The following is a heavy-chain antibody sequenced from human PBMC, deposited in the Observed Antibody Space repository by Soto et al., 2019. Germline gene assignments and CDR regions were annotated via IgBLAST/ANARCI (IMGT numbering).Heavy chain of an antibody. J-gene: IGHJ6*02. Sequence: SETLSLTCAVSGYSISSGNYWAWIRQPPGRGLEWIGSLYHIGSTHYNTSLKSRVTISVDTSKNHFPLELSSVTAADTAIYYCRSSTSCYDESCVDVWGQGTMVTVSS. CDR2: LYHIGST. V-gene: IGHV4-38-2*01. D-gene: IGHD2-2*01. CDR1: GYSISSGNY. CDR3: RSSTSCYDESCVDV.